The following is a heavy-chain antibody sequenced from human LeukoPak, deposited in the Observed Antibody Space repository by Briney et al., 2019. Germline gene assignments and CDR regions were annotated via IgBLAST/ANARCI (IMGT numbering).Heavy chain of an antibody. V-gene: IGHV3-20*04. CDR2: INWNGGST. CDR3: ARGKVDFWSGFSFDI. Sequence: GGSLRLSCAASGFTFDDYGMSWVRQAPGKGLEWISGINWNGGSTGYADSVKGRFTISRDNAKNSLYLQMNSLRAEDTAVYYCARGKVDFWSGFSFDIWGQGTMVTVSS. D-gene: IGHD3-3*01. CDR1: GFTFDDYG. J-gene: IGHJ3*02.